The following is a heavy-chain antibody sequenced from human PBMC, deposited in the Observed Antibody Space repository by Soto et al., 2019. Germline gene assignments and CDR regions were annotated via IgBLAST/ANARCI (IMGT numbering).Heavy chain of an antibody. D-gene: IGHD3-9*01. CDR2: ISTYNGDT. Sequence: QVQLVQSGAEVKKPGASVKVSCKASGYTFTTYGISWVRQAPGQGLEWMGWISTYNGDTNYPQKFQGRVTMTADTSTRTAYMDLRSLRSDDTAVYYCARDFRSILTGYRGIGYDYWGQGTLVTVSS. V-gene: IGHV1-18*01. CDR3: ARDFRSILTGYRGIGYDY. CDR1: GYTFTTYG. J-gene: IGHJ4*02.